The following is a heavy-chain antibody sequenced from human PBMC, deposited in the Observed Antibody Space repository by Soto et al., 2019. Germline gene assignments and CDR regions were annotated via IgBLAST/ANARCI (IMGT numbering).Heavy chain of an antibody. CDR1: GESFSGFF. D-gene: IGHD2-21*02. Sequence: SEPLSLNXGVYGESFSGFFWTWFRQSPEKGLEWIGEINHSGRTDYNPSLKSRVTISVDTSKNQFYLRLSSVTAADTAVYYCARGPNPLVEVTAIRPFDYWGQGTLVTVSS. V-gene: IGHV4-34*01. J-gene: IGHJ4*02. CDR2: INHSGRT. CDR3: ARGPNPLVEVTAIRPFDY.